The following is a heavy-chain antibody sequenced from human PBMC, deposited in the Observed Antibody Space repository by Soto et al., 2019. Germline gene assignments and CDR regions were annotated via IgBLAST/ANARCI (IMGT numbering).Heavy chain of an antibody. D-gene: IGHD6-19*01. CDR2: IYYSGST. J-gene: IGHJ5*02. V-gene: IGHV4-61*01. CDR3: ARGAGLAVADYRFDP. CDR1: GGSVSSGSYY. Sequence: QVQLQESGPGLVKPSETLSLTCTVSGGSVSSGSYYWSWIRQPPGKGLEWIGYIYYSGSTNYNPSLKSRVTISVDTSKNQFSLKLSSVTAADTAVYYCARGAGLAVADYRFDPWGQGTLVTVSS.